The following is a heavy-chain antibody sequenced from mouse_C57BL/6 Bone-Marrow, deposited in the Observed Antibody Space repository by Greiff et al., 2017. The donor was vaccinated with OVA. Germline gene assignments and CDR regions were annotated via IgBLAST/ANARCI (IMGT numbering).Heavy chain of an antibody. D-gene: IGHD2-4*01. Sequence: VQLQQPGAELVKPGASVKMSCKASGYTFTSYWITWVKQRPGLGLEWIGAIYPGSGSTNYNEKFKSKATLTVDTSSSTAYMQLSSLTSEYSAVYYCARMIYYDYLFDVWVTGTTVTVSS. V-gene: IGHV1-55*01. CDR3: ARMIYYDYLFDV. J-gene: IGHJ1*03. CDR2: IYPGSGST. CDR1: GYTFTSYW.